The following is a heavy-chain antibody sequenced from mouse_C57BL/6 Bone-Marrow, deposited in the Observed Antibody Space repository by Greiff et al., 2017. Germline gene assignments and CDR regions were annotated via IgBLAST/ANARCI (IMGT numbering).Heavy chain of an antibody. D-gene: IGHD2-12*01. CDR2: IDPSDSYT. J-gene: IGHJ4*01. Sequence: QVQLQQPGAELVMPGASVKLSCKASGYTFSSYWLHWVKQRPGQGLEWIGEIDPSDSYTNYNQKFKGKSTLTVDKSSSTAYMQLSSLTSEDSAVYYCARDDYTKGAMDYWGQGTSVTDSS. V-gene: IGHV1-69*01. CDR1: GYTFSSYW. CDR3: ARDDYTKGAMDY.